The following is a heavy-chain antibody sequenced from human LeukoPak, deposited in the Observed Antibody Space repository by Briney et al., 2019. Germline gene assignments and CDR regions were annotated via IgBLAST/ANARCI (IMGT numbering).Heavy chain of an antibody. V-gene: IGHV1-2*02. CDR3: ARDYYDSIPGAFDI. CDR2: INPNSGGT. CDR1: GYTFTGYY. J-gene: IGHJ3*02. Sequence: ASVKVSCKASGYTFTGYYMHWVRQAPGQGLEWMGWINPNSGGTNYAQKFQGRVTMTGDTSISTAYMELSRLRSDDTAVYYCARDYYDSIPGAFDIWGQGTMVTVSS. D-gene: IGHD3-22*01.